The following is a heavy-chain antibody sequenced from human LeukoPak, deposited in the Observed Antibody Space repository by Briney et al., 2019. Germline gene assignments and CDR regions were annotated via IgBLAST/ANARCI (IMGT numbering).Heavy chain of an antibody. D-gene: IGHD3-16*01. CDR1: GGTFSSYA. J-gene: IGHJ4*02. CDR3: ARDLFPDPPLGPSAENY. Sequence: GASVKVSCKASGGTFSSYAISWVRQAPGQGLEWMGGIIPIFGTANYAQKFQGRVTITADESTSTAYMELSSLRSEDTAVYYCARDLFPDPPLGPSAENYRGQGTLVTVSS. CDR2: IIPIFGTA. V-gene: IGHV1-69*01.